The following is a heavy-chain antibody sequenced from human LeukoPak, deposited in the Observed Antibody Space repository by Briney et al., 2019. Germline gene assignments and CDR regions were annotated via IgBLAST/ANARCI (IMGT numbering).Heavy chain of an antibody. D-gene: IGHD3-22*01. J-gene: IGHJ4*02. V-gene: IGHV3-23*01. CDR3: AKKAGGSGYSY. CDR2: ISGSGGST. CDR1: GFTFSSYA. Sequence: GGSLRLSCAASGFTFSSYAMSWVRQAPGKGLEWVSAISGSGGSTYYADSVKGRFTISGDNSNNTLYLQMNSLRAEDTAVYYCAKKAGGSGYSYWGQGTLVTVSS.